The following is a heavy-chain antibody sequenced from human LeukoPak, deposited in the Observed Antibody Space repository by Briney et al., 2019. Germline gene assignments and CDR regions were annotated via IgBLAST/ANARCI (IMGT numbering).Heavy chain of an antibody. CDR1: GGTFSSYA. V-gene: IGHV1-69*04. CDR2: IIPILGIA. D-gene: IGHD1-14*01. CDR3: AREEAIYRNHYYYYYYGMDV. Sequence: GSSVKVSCKASGGTFSSYAISWVRQAPGQGLEWMGRIIPILGIANYAQKFQGRVTITADKSTSTAYMELSSLRSEDTAVYYCAREEAIYRNHYYYYYYGMDVWGQGTTVTVSS. J-gene: IGHJ6*02.